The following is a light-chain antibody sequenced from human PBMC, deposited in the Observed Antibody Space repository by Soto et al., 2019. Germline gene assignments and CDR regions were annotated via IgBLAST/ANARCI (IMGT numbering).Light chain of an antibody. CDR2: EGH. V-gene: IGLV2-23*01. J-gene: IGLJ1*01. Sequence: QSVLAQPASVSGSPGQSITISCTGASGYVGTYSLVSWYQQHPGKAPKVVIYEGHKRPSGVPDRFSGSTSVNTASLTISGLQTDEEADYYCCLYVGATTYVFGTGTKLTVL. CDR3: CLYVGATTYV. CDR1: SGYVGTYSL.